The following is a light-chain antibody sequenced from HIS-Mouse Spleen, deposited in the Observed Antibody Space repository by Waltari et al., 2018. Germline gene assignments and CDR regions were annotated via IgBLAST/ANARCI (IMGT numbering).Light chain of an antibody. CDR1: QGISSY. V-gene: IGKV1-9*01. CDR3: QQLNSYPPT. J-gene: IGKJ1*01. CDR2: AAS. Sequence: DIQFTQSPSFLSASVGDRVTITCWASQGISSYLAWYQQKPGKAPKLLIYAASTLQSGVPSRFGGSGSGTEFTLTISSLQPEDFATYYCQQLNSYPPTFGQGTKVEIK.